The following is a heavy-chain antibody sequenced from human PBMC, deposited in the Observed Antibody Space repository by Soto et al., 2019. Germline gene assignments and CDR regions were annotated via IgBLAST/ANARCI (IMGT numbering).Heavy chain of an antibody. D-gene: IGHD2-15*01. V-gene: IGHV1-18*01. CDR2: ISAYNGNT. CDR1: GYTFTSYG. J-gene: IGHJ5*02. Sequence: GASVKVSCKASGYTFTSYGITWVRQAPGQGLEWMGWISAYNGNTNYAQKLQGRVTMTTDTSTSTAYMELRSLRSDDTAVYYCARESTYCSGGSCYSWFDPWGQGTVVTVSS. CDR3: ARESTYCSGGSCYSWFDP.